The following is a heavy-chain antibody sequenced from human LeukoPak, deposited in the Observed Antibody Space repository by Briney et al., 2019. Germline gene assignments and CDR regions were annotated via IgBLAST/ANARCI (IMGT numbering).Heavy chain of an antibody. CDR3: ARDPRIVVVIASPFDY. CDR1: GFTFSSYS. J-gene: IGHJ4*02. Sequence: GGSLRLSCAASGFTFSSYSMNWVRQAPGKGLEWVSSISSSSSYIYYADSVKGRFTISRDYAKNSLYLQMNSLRAEDTAVYYCARDPRIVVVIASPFDYWGQGTLVTVSS. D-gene: IGHD2-21*01. CDR2: ISSSSSYI. V-gene: IGHV3-21*01.